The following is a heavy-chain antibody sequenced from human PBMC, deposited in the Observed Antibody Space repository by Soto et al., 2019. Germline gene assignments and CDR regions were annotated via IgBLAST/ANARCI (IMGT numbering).Heavy chain of an antibody. CDR2: MNPSSGNT. Sequence: QVQLVQSGAEVKKPGASVRVSCKASGYTFTSYDINWVRQAAGQGLEWMGWMNPSSGNTGYAEKFQGRVTMTRDTSISTAYRELISLRTEDTGVYYCARGVYGGGRVSDYWGQGTRVTVSS. D-gene: IGHD4-17*01. CDR3: ARGVYGGGRVSDY. CDR1: GYTFTSYD. V-gene: IGHV1-8*01. J-gene: IGHJ4*02.